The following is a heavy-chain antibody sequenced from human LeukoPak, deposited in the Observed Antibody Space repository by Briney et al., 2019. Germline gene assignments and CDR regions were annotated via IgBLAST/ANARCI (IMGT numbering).Heavy chain of an antibody. CDR2: IKSKTDGGTT. Sequence: PGGSLRLSCAASGFTFSNAWMSWVRQAPGKGLEWVGRIKSKTDGGTTDYAAPVKGRFTISRDDSKNTLYLQMNSLKTEDTAVYYCTRQRGSTSLFYYFDYWGQGTLVTVSS. D-gene: IGHD2-2*01. V-gene: IGHV3-15*01. CDR3: TRQRGSTSLFYYFDY. CDR1: GFTFSNAW. J-gene: IGHJ4*02.